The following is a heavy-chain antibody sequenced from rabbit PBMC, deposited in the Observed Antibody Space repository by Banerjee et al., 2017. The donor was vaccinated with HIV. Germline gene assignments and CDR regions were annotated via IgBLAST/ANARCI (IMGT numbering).Heavy chain of an antibody. CDR1: GFDLSTSYY. D-gene: IGHD2-1*01. Sequence: QSLEESGGDLVKPEGSLTLTCTASGFDLSTSYYMCWVRQAPGKGLEWIACIYVGSSGVTYYATCAKGRFTISKTSSTTVTLQMTSLTAADTATYFCARDAGDGVWSYTYFNLWGPGTLVTVS. CDR3: ARDAGDGVWSYTYFNL. V-gene: IGHV1S40*01. CDR2: IYVGSSGVT. J-gene: IGHJ4*01.